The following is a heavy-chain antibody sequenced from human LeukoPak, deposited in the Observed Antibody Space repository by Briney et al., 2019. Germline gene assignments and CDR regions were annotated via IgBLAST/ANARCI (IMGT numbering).Heavy chain of an antibody. V-gene: IGHV1-3*01. CDR1: GYTLTSYA. CDR3: AKYYYGMDV. CDR2: INAGSGNT. J-gene: IGHJ6*02. Sequence: ASVKVSCTASGYTLTSYAMHWVRQAPGQRLEWMGWINAGSGNTKYSQKFQGRVTITRDTSASTAYMELSSLRSEDTAVYYCAKYYYGMDVWGQGTTVTVSS.